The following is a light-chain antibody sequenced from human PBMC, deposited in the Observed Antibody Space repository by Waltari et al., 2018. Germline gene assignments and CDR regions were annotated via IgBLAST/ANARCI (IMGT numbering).Light chain of an antibody. Sequence: EIVLKQSPATLSLSPGERATLSSRASQSVNSNLAWYQHKPGQSPRLLIYDASIRVTGIPARFSGGGSGTDFTLTISSLDPEDFAVYYCQHRSKWPWAFGQGTKVEIK. CDR1: QSVNSN. CDR3: QHRSKWPWA. J-gene: IGKJ1*01. V-gene: IGKV3-11*01. CDR2: DAS.